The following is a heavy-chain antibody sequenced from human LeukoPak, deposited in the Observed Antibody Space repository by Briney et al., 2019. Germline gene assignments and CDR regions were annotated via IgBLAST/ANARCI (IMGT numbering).Heavy chain of an antibody. CDR1: GFTFTNYN. J-gene: IGHJ4*02. CDR3: ARGSGSYPDY. D-gene: IGHD3-10*01. V-gene: IGHV1-46*01. CDR2: INPSGGST. Sequence: GASVKVSCKASGFTFTNYNMHWVRQAPGQGLEWMGIINPSGGSTNYAQNFQARVTMTRDTSTSTVYMELSSLRSEDTAVYYCARGSGSYPDYWGQGTLVTVSS.